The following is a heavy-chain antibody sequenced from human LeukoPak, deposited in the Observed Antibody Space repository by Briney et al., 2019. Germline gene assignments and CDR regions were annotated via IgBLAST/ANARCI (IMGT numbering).Heavy chain of an antibody. CDR2: ITSSSSYI. CDR1: GFTFSRFT. V-gene: IGHV3-21*01. Sequence: SGGSLRLSCAASGFTFSRFTMNWVRQAPGKGLEWVSSITSSSSYIYYADSVKGRFTISRDNSKNTLYLQMNSLRAEDTAVYYCAKERGALYYFDYWGQGTLVTVSS. D-gene: IGHD3-16*01. CDR3: AKERGALYYFDY. J-gene: IGHJ4*02.